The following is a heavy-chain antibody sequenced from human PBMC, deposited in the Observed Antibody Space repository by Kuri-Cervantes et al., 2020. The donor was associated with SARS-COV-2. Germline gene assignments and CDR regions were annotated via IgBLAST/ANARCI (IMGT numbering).Heavy chain of an antibody. D-gene: IGHD6-19*01. CDR2: INPTGDT. V-gene: IGHV4-34*01. J-gene: IGHJ4*02. CDR1: GGSFRGYY. Sequence: SETLSLTCGFYGGSFRGYYWSWIRQPPGKGLEWIGEINPTGDTSYNPSLKSRVTISVDTSKNQFSLKLSSVTAADTAVYYCARRYGGHFHAVAAPGPYYFDYWGQGTLVTVSS. CDR3: ARRYGGHFHAVAAPGPYYFDY.